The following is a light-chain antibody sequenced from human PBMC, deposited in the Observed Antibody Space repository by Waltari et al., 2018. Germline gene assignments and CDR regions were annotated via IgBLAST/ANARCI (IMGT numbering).Light chain of an antibody. Sequence: DIQMTQSPSSLSVSVGDRVTITCQASQGIVYFLNWYQHKPGKAPKLLIYDASNLETGVSSRFSGSGSGTDFTFTITSLQPEDIATYYCQQYHNFPLTFGQGTRLEIK. CDR1: QGIVYF. CDR2: DAS. V-gene: IGKV1-33*01. J-gene: IGKJ5*01. CDR3: QQYHNFPLT.